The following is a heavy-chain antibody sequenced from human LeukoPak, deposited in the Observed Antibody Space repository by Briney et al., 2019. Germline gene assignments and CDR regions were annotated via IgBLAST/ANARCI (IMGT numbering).Heavy chain of an antibody. D-gene: IGHD3/OR15-3a*01. V-gene: IGHV3-48*03. CDR1: GFTLSSSE. CDR3: ARPTWTNYMDV. Sequence: GGSLRLSCAASGFTLSSSEMNWVRQAPGKGLEWVSYISRSGSTIFYADSVKGRLTISRDNAKNSVSLQMNSLSAEDTAVYFCARPTWTNYMDVWGKGTAVTISS. CDR2: ISRSGSTI. J-gene: IGHJ6*03.